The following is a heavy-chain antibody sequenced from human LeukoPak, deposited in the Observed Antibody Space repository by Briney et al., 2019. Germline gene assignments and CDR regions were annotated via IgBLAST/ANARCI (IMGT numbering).Heavy chain of an antibody. J-gene: IGHJ6*03. Sequence: SETLSLTCIVSGDSLINTNYYWGWIRQSPGQGLEWIGSVSYTGGTYYNPSLNSRVTMSVATSKNQFALKLSSVTAADAAVYYCARLLSYNVLTDNYYKYYMDVWGKGTTVTVSS. D-gene: IGHD3-9*01. V-gene: IGHV4-39*01. CDR1: GDSLINTNYY. CDR2: VSYTGGT. CDR3: ARLLSYNVLTDNYYKYYMDV.